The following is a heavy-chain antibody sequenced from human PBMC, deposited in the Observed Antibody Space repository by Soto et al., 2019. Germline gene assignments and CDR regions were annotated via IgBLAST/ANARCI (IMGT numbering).Heavy chain of an antibody. Sequence: GGSLRLSCAASGFTFSSYAMSWVRQAPGKGLEWVSAISGSGGSTYYADSVKGRFTISRDNSKNTLYLQMNSPRAEDTAVYYCAKVTYYGGNSYFDYWGQGTLVTVSS. V-gene: IGHV3-23*01. CDR2: ISGSGGST. J-gene: IGHJ4*02. CDR1: GFTFSSYA. D-gene: IGHD4-17*01. CDR3: AKVTYYGGNSYFDY.